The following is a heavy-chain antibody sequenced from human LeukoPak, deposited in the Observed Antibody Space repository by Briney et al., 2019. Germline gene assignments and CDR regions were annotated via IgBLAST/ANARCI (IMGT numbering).Heavy chain of an antibody. D-gene: IGHD3-22*01. CDR2: ISAYNGNT. CDR1: GYTFTSYG. V-gene: IGHV1-18*01. CDR3: ARGGFPNYYDSSGHAEYFQH. J-gene: IGHJ1*01. Sequence: ASVKVSCKASGYTFTSYGISWVRQAPGQGLEWMGWISAYNGNTNYAQKLQGRVTMITDTSTSTAYMELRSLRSDDTAVYYCARGGFPNYYDSSGHAEYFQHWGQGTLVTVSS.